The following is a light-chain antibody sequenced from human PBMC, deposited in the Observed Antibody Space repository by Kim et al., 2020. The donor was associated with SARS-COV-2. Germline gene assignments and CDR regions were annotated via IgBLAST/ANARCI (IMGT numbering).Light chain of an antibody. CDR3: NSRDSSGQVWV. CDR1: SLRNYY. CDR2: NKN. V-gene: IGLV3-19*01. J-gene: IGLJ3*02. Sequence: SSELTQDPAVSVALGQTVRITCQGNSLRNYYASWYQQKPGQAPILVIYNKNNRPSGIPDRFSGSSSGDTASLTITGAQAEDEADYYCNSRDSSGQVWVFGGGTQLTVL.